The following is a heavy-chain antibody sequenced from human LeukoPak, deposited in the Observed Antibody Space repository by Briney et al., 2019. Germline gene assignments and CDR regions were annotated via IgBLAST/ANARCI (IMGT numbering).Heavy chain of an antibody. J-gene: IGHJ4*02. V-gene: IGHV4-61*01. D-gene: IGHD2-2*01. CDR1: GGSVSSGSYY. Sequence: SETLSLTCTVSGGSVSSGSYYWSWIRQPPGKGLEWIGYMYYSGSTKYNPSLRGRVTISVDTSSNQFSLKLTSVTAADTAVYYCARESGYCSATNCEYFDYWGQGTLVTVSS. CDR3: ARESGYCSATNCEYFDY. CDR2: MYYSGST.